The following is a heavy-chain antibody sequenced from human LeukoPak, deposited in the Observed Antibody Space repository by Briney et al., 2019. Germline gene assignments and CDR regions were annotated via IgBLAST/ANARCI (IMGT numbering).Heavy chain of an antibody. Sequence: SETLSLTCTVSGGSISSYYWSWIRQPPGKGLEWIGYIYYSGSTNYNPSLKSRVTISVDTSENQFSLKLSSVTAADTAVYYCARREAAAGSFDYWGQGTLVTVSS. CDR3: ARREAAAGSFDY. J-gene: IGHJ4*02. D-gene: IGHD6-13*01. CDR2: IYYSGST. CDR1: GGSISSYY. V-gene: IGHV4-59*08.